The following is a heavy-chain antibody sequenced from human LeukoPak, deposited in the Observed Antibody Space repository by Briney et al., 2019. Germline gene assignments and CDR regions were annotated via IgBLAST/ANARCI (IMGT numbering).Heavy chain of an antibody. CDR1: GYTFTGYY. J-gene: IGHJ4*02. CDR3: ARDIGSKQWPDY. Sequence: GASVKVSCKASGYTFTGYYMHWVRQAPGQGLEWMGWINPNSGGTNYAQKFQGRVTMTRDTSISTAYMELSRLRSDGTAVYYCARDIGSKQWPDYWGQGTLVTVSS. D-gene: IGHD6-19*01. CDR2: INPNSGGT. V-gene: IGHV1-2*02.